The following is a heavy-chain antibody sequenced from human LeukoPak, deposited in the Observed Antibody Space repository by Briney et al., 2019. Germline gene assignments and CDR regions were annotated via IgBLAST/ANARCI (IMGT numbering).Heavy chain of an antibody. Sequence: PGGSLRLSCAASGFTFSNAWMSWVRQAPGKGLEWVGRIKSKTDGGTTDYAAPVKGRFTISRDDSKNTLYLQMNSLKTEDTAVYYCTTDVVVTAIEAFDIWGQGTMVTVSS. V-gene: IGHV3-15*01. J-gene: IGHJ3*02. CDR2: IKSKTDGGTT. CDR3: TTDVVVTAIEAFDI. CDR1: GFTFSNAW. D-gene: IGHD2-21*02.